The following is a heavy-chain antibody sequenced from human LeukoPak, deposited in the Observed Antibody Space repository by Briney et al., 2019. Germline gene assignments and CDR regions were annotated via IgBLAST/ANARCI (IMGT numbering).Heavy chain of an antibody. V-gene: IGHV3-30*02. J-gene: IGHJ4*02. CDR1: GFIFSGYG. D-gene: IGHD3-10*01. Sequence: GGSLRLSCAASGFIFSGYGMHWVRQVPGKGLEWVAYIRYGGGNEYYACSVKGRFIISRDNSKNTLYLQMNSLRAEDTAVYYCAKDSERDQYYYGPGSYYNFWGQGSLVSVSS. CDR3: AKDSERDQYYYGPGSYYNF. CDR2: IRYGGGNE.